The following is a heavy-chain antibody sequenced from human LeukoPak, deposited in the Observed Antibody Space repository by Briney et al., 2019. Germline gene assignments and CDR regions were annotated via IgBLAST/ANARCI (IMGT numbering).Heavy chain of an antibody. CDR1: GFTFSDYY. CDR3: ARDGEVTRNDQYYGMDV. Sequence: GGSLRLSCAASGFTFSDYYMSWIRQAPGKGLEWISYISSGGSTIYYADSVRGQFTISRDNAKKSLYLQMNSLRAEDTAVYYCARDGEVTRNDQYYGMDVWGQGTTVTVSS. J-gene: IGHJ6*02. V-gene: IGHV3-11*01. CDR2: ISSGGSTI. D-gene: IGHD3-3*01.